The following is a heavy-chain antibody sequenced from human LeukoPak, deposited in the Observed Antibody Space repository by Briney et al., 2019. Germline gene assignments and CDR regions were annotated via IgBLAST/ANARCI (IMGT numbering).Heavy chain of an antibody. CDR3: ARGPIARDPRVGFYYYYYMDV. D-gene: IGHD1-26*01. V-gene: IGHV1-69*05. CDR1: GGTFSSYA. Sequence: SVKVSCKASGGTFSSYAISWVRQAPGQGLEWMGGFIPIFGTANYAQKFQGRVTITTDESTSTAYMELSSLRSEDTAVYYCARGPIARDPRVGFYYYYYMDVWGKGTTVTVSS. J-gene: IGHJ6*03. CDR2: FIPIFGTA.